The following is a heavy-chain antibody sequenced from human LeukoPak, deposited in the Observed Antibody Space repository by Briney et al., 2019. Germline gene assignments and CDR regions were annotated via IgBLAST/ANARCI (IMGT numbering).Heavy chain of an antibody. J-gene: IGHJ6*02. CDR3: ARAIFDFWSGYTMAPMDV. CDR1: GGSISSGSHH. CDR2: IYDSRTI. Sequence: SETLSLTCTVSGGSISSGSHHWGWFRQSPGKGLEWIGSIYDSRTIYYNPSLNSRVTISAVTSKNQFSLQLNSVTAADTAVYYCARAIFDFWSGYTMAPMDVWGQGTTVTVSS. D-gene: IGHD3-3*01. V-gene: IGHV4-39*01.